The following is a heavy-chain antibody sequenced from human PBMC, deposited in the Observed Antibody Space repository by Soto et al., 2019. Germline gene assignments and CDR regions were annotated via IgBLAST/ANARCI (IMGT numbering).Heavy chain of an antibody. Sequence: QLHLLESGPGLVEPSGTLSLTCTVSGGSISSRNRWRWVRQSPRKGLEWIGEVNHSVSTNSNPSLTGRVTPSLDKSHNQCTPNLASMTAADAAVYYCTKIRGVGLMDAWGRGTPVVVSS. J-gene: IGHJ6*04. D-gene: IGHD3-10*01. CDR3: TKIRGVGLMDA. CDR1: GGSISSRNR. CDR2: VNHSVST. V-gene: IGHV4-4*02.